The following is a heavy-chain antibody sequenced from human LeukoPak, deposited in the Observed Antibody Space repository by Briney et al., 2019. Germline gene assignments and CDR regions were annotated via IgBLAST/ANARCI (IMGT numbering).Heavy chain of an antibody. J-gene: IGHJ4*01. CDR2: IYYSGST. D-gene: IGHD3-22*01. CDR3: ARRSYDSSGYYVH. Sequence: PSETLSLTCTVSGDSISSSSYYWGWIRQPPGKGLEWIGIIYYSGSTYYNPSLKSRVTISVDTSKNHFSLKLSSVTAADTAVYYCARRSYDSSGYYVHWGPGTLVTVSP. V-gene: IGHV4-39*02. CDR1: GDSISSSSYY.